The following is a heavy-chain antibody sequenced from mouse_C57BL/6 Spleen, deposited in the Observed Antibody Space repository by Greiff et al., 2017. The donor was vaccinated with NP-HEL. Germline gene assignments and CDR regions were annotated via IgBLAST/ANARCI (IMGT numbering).Heavy chain of an antibody. Sequence: EVQLQQSGAELVRPGASVKLSCTASGFNIKDDYMHWVKQRPEQGLEWIGWIDPENGDTEYASKFQGKATITAYTSSNTAYLQLRSLTSEDTAVYYCTTWGGNYDRMDYWGQGASVTVSS. V-gene: IGHV14-4*01. CDR1: GFNIKDDY. D-gene: IGHD2-1*01. CDR2: IDPENGDT. CDR3: TTWGGNYDRMDY. J-gene: IGHJ4*01.